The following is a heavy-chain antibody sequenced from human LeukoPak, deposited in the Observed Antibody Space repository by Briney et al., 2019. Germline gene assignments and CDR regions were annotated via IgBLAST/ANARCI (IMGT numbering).Heavy chain of an antibody. Sequence: SETLSLTCTVSAASISSSSYYWGWIRQPPGKGLEWIGSIYYSGSTYYNPSLKSRVTISVDTSKNQFSLKLSSVTAADTAVYYCARESWDYYGSGKAFDIWGQGTMVTVSS. CDR3: ARESWDYYGSGKAFDI. CDR2: IYYSGST. D-gene: IGHD3-10*01. V-gene: IGHV4-39*07. CDR1: AASISSSSYY. J-gene: IGHJ3*02.